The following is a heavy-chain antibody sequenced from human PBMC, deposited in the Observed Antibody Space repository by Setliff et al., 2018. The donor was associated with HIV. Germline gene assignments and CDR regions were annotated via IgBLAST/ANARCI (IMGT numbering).Heavy chain of an antibody. D-gene: IGHD6-19*01. J-gene: IGHJ5*02. CDR3: ARAKWIAVAGTIVDWSDP. CDR1: GGSISSGGYY. V-gene: IGHV4-31*03. Sequence: PSETLSLTCTVSGGSISSGGYYWSWIRQHPGKGLEWIGYIYYSGSTYYNPSLKSRVTISVDTSKNQFSLKLSSVTAADTAVYYCARAKWIAVAGTIVDWSDPWGQGTLVTVSS. CDR2: IYYSGST.